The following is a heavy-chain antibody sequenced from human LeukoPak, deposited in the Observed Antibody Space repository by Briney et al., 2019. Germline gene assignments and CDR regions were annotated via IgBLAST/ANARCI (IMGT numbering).Heavy chain of an antibody. CDR1: GGSFSGYY. CDR3: ARGPVRGVKNY. V-gene: IGHV4-34*01. D-gene: IGHD3-10*01. Sequence: PSETLSLTXAVYGGSFSGYYWSWIRQPPGKGLEWIGEINHSGSTNYNPSLKSRVTISVDTSKNQFSLKLSSVTAADTAVYYCARGPVRGVKNYWGQGTLVTVSS. J-gene: IGHJ4*02. CDR2: INHSGST.